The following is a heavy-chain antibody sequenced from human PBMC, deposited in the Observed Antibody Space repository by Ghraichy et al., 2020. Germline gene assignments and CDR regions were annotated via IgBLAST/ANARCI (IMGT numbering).Heavy chain of an antibody. CDR2: ISAYNGNT. V-gene: IGHV1-18*01. D-gene: IGHD6-19*01. CDR1: GYTFTSYG. J-gene: IGHJ5*02. CDR3: ARDWKQWLVPGRFDP. Sequence: ASVKVSCKASGYTFTSYGISWVRQAPGQGLEWMGWISAYNGNTNYAQKLQGRVTMTTDTSTSTAYMELRSLRSDDTAVYYCARDWKQWLVPGRFDPWGQGTLVTVSS.